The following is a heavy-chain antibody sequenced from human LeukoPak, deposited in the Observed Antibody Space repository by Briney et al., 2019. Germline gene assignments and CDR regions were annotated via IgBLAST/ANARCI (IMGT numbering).Heavy chain of an antibody. D-gene: IGHD3-22*01. CDR2: INVHTGVA. CDR1: GYTFTGYN. Sequence: GASVKVSCKASGYTFTGYNMHWVRQAPGQGLEWMGWINVHTGVAHYAQKFNGRVTMTRDRSISTAYMELSRLRSDDTAVFYCARTHYDSSAYYSPAGYWGRGTLVTVSS. J-gene: IGHJ4*02. CDR3: ARTHYDSSAYYSPAGY. V-gene: IGHV1-2*02.